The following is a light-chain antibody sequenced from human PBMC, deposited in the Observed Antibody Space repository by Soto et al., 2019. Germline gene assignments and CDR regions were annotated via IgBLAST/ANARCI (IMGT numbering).Light chain of an antibody. CDR3: SSYTSSTVV. J-gene: IGLJ2*01. CDR1: SSDVGGYNY. CDR2: DVT. V-gene: IGLV2-14*01. Sequence: QSVLTQPASVSGSPGQSITISCTGTSSDVGGYNYVSWYKQHPGKAPTLMIYDVTNRPSGVSNRFSGSKSGNTASLTISGLQAEDEADYYCSSYTSSTVVFGGGTKLTVL.